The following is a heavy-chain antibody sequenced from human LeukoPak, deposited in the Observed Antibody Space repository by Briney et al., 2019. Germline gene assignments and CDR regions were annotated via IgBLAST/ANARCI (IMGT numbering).Heavy chain of an antibody. J-gene: IGHJ4*02. D-gene: IGHD3-22*01. V-gene: IGHV1-69*06. CDR2: IIPLFGTA. CDR1: GGTFSSYA. Sequence: GSSVKVSCKASGGTFSSYAISWVRQAPGQGLEWMGGIIPLFGTANYAQKFQGRVTITADKSTSTAYMELSSLRSEDTAVYYCARAYSDSSGYYWPLDYWGQGTLVTVSS. CDR3: ARAYSDSSGYYWPLDY.